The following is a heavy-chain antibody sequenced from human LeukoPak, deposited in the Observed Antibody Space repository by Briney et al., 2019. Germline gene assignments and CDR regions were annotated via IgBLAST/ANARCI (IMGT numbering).Heavy chain of an antibody. D-gene: IGHD1-26*01. V-gene: IGHV3-66*01. CDR3: ARLYSGSYLSPLNYFDY. CDR2: IYSGGST. CDR1: GFTVSSDY. J-gene: IGHJ4*02. Sequence: GSLRLSCAASGFTVSSDYMSWVRQAPGKGLEWVSVIYSGGSTYYADSVKGRFTISRDNSKNTLYLQMNSLRAEDTAVYYCARLYSGSYLSPLNYFDYWGQGTLVTVSS.